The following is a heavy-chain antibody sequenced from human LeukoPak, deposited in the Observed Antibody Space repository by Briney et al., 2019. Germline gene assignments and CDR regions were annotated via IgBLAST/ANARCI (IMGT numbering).Heavy chain of an antibody. D-gene: IGHD5-12*01. CDR1: GFTFRNAW. Sequence: GGSLRLSCGASGFTFRNAWMSWVRQAPGKGLEWVGRIKSKTDGGTTDYAAPVKGRFTISRDDSKNTLYLQMNSLKTEDTAVYYCTTVGGGGYDGSIDYWGQGTLVTVSS. CDR2: IKSKTDGGTT. V-gene: IGHV3-15*01. J-gene: IGHJ4*02. CDR3: TTVGGGGYDGSIDY.